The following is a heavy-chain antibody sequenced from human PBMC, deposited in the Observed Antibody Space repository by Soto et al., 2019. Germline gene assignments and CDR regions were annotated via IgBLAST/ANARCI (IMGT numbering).Heavy chain of an antibody. CDR2: IKQDGSEK. J-gene: IGHJ4*02. V-gene: IGHV3-7*01. D-gene: IGHD1-26*01. CDR1: GFTFSSYG. CDR3: ARTNSGSYFERDY. Sequence: EVQLVESGGGLVQPGGSLRLSCAASGFTFSSYGMSWVRQAPGKGLEWVANIKQDGSEKYYVDSVKGRFTISRDNAKNSLYLEMNSLRAEDTAVYYCARTNSGSYFERDYWGQGTLVTVSS.